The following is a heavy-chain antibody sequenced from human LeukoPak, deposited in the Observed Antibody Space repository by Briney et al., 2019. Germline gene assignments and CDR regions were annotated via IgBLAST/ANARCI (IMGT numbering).Heavy chain of an antibody. Sequence: NPSETLFLTCTVSGGSISSGFWSWIRQPPGKGLEWIGYIYYSGSTNYNPSLKSRVTISIDTSKSQFSLKLSSVTAADTAVYYCARQAFCSGSSCNPFDYWGRGTLVTVSS. CDR2: IYYSGST. CDR3: ARQAFCSGSSCNPFDY. D-gene: IGHD2-15*01. V-gene: IGHV4-59*08. CDR1: GGSISSGF. J-gene: IGHJ4*02.